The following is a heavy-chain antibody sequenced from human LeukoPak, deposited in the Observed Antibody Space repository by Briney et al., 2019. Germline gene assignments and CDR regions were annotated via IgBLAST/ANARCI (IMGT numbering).Heavy chain of an antibody. J-gene: IGHJ3*02. Sequence: GGSLRLSCAGSGFTFTNYWMHWVRQAPGKGLVWVSRINIDGSITTYADSVKGRFTISRDNAKNSLCLQMNSLRAEDTAVYYCARDLGPFDIWGQGTMVTVSS. CDR2: INIDGSIT. V-gene: IGHV3-74*01. CDR1: GFTFTNYW. CDR3: ARDLGPFDI.